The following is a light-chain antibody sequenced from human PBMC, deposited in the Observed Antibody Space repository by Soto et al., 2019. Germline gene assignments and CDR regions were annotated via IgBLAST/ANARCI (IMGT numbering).Light chain of an antibody. Sequence: EIVLTQSPGSLSLSPGERATLSCRASQTISSSYLAWYQQKPGQAPRLLIYGASSRATGIPDRFSGSGSGRDFTLTSSRLEPDDFAVYFCQQYASPGWTFGQGTKVEIK. V-gene: IGKV3-20*01. J-gene: IGKJ1*01. CDR2: GAS. CDR1: QTISSSY. CDR3: QQYASPGWT.